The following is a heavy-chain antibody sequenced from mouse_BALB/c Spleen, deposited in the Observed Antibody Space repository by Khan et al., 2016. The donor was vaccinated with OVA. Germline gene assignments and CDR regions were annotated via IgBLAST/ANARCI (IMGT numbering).Heavy chain of an antibody. Sequence: EVELVESGGDLVRPGGSLKLSCAASGFSLSAYGMSWVRQSPDKRLEWVATINSDGSYPYYPDSLKGRFILSRDNAKNTLYIQIRSMKSEDSAMDYLAMHLSGSFAYWGKGNLVTVSA. CDR2: INSDGSYP. V-gene: IGHV5-6*01. CDR1: GFSLSAYG. CDR3: AMHLSGSFAY. J-gene: IGHJ3*01. D-gene: IGHD1-3*01.